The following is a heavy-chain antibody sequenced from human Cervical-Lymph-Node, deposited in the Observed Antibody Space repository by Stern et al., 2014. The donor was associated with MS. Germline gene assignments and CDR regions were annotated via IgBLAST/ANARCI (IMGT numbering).Heavy chain of an antibody. D-gene: IGHD2-2*01. V-gene: IGHV4-31*03. CDR3: ARKGAIVPAAIENWFDS. CDR2: IYHSGST. J-gene: IGHJ5*01. Sequence: QVQLEESGPGLVKPSPTLSLTCTVSGGSISSGGYFWSWIRQHPGKGLEWIGYIYHSGSTYYKPSLKSRVTISIDTSKNQLYLNLTSVTAADTAVYYCARKGAIVPAAIENWFDSWGQGTLVTVSS. CDR1: GGSISSGGYF.